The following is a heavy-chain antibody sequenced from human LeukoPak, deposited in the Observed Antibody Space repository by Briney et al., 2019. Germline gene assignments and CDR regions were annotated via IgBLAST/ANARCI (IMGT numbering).Heavy chain of an antibody. CDR2: MNPNSGNT. CDR1: GYTFTSYD. J-gene: IGHJ6*02. V-gene: IGHV1-8*01. CDR3: ARGRDLGYGMDV. Sequence: ASVKVSCKASGYTFTSYDINWVRQATGLGLEWMGWMNPNSGNTGYAQKFQGRVTMTRNTSISTAYMELSSLRSEDTAVYYCARGRDLGYGMDVWGQGTTVTVSS. D-gene: IGHD3-16*01.